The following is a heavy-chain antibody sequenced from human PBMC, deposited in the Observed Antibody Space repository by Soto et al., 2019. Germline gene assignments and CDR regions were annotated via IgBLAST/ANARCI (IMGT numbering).Heavy chain of an antibody. Sequence: SQTLSLTCAVYGGSFSGYYWSWIRQPPGKGLEWIGEINHSGSTNYNPSLKSRVTISVDTSKNQFSLKLSSVTAADTAVYYCARGPYDFWSGYQLDYWGQGTLVTVSS. CDR2: INHSGST. V-gene: IGHV4-34*01. CDR1: GGSFSGYY. CDR3: ARGPYDFWSGYQLDY. D-gene: IGHD3-3*01. J-gene: IGHJ4*02.